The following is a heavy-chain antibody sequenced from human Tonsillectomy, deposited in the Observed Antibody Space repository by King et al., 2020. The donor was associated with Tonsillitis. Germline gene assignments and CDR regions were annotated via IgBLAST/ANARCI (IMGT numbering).Heavy chain of an antibody. CDR2: ISSDGSTK. J-gene: IGHJ4*02. CDR1: GFTFSSYG. D-gene: IGHD6-19*01. CDR3: AKARQWLVHFDY. V-gene: IGHV3-30*18. Sequence: VQLVESGGGVVQPGRSLRLSCAASGFTFSSYGIHWVRQAPGKGLEWVAVISSDGSTKYYADSVRGRFTISRDNSKNTLSLQMNSLRADDTAVYYCAKARQWLVHFDYWGQGTLVTVSS.